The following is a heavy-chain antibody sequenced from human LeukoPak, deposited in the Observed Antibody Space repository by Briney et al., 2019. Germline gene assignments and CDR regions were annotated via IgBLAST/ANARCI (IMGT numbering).Heavy chain of an antibody. Sequence: SETLSLTCTVSGGSISSYYWGWIRQPPGKGLEWIGYIYYSGSTSYNPSLKSRVTISVDTSTNQFSLKLRSVTAADTAVYYCAREDSGYDYSPFDYWGQGTLVTVSS. D-gene: IGHD5-12*01. J-gene: IGHJ4*02. V-gene: IGHV4-59*01. CDR1: GGSISSYY. CDR3: AREDSGYDYSPFDY. CDR2: IYYSGST.